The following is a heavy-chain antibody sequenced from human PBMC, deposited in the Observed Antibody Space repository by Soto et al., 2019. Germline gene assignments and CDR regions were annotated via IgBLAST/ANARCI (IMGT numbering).Heavy chain of an antibody. J-gene: IGHJ6*02. CDR2: ISGYNGDT. D-gene: IGHD2-8*01. Sequence: QGHLVQSGAEVKKPGASVKVSCKASGYTFTRYGISWVRQAPGQGLEWMGWISGYNGDTNYAQNLQDRVTMTIDTSTNTAYMELRSQTSDDTAVYYCAKNGQPPYYYYGLHVWGQGTTVTVSS. CDR1: GYTFTRYG. V-gene: IGHV1-18*01. CDR3: AKNGQPPYYYYGLHV.